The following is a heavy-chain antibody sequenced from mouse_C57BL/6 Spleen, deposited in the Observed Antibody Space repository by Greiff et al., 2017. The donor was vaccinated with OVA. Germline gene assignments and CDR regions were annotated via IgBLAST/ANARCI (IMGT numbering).Heavy chain of an antibody. CDR1: GYAFSSSW. D-gene: IGHD1-1*01. J-gene: IGHJ4*01. V-gene: IGHV1-82*01. CDR3: ARFYDGSSYAMDY. Sequence: QVQLKESGPELVKPGASVKISCKASGYAFSSSWMNWVKQRPGTGLEWIGRIYPGDGGTNYNGKFKGKATLTADNSSSPAYMQLSSLTAEDSAVYFCARFYDGSSYAMDYWGQGTSVTVSS. CDR2: IYPGDGGT.